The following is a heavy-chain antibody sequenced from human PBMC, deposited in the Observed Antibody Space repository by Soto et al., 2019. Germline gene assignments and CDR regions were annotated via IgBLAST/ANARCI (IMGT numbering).Heavy chain of an antibody. CDR2: INADGSIA. Sequence: EVQLVESGGGVVQPGGPLRLSCAASGFTFSDYWMAWARQAPGKGLFWCSRINADGSIAHYAESVQGRLTISRDNAKKTLCLQLNSLRDDVTAVYYCGRERWGILDIWGHGAMVTVSS. CDR1: GFTFSDYW. J-gene: IGHJ3*02. CDR3: GRERWGILDI. D-gene: IGHD7-27*01. V-gene: IGHV3-74*01.